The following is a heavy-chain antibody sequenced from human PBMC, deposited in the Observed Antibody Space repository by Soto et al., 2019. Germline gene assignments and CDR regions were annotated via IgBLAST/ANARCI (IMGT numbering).Heavy chain of an antibody. J-gene: IGHJ4*02. Sequence: GSGPTLVNPTQTLTLTCALSGFSLTSSEVGVGWIRQPPGQALEWLALIYWNDNKDYSPSLKTRLMITKDTSKNQVVLTMTNMDPRDTGTYYCVYRRSTSTGHVYWGQGTPVTVSS. CDR3: VYRRSTSTGHVY. V-gene: IGHV2-5*04. CDR1: GFSLTSSEVG. CDR2: IYWNDNK. D-gene: IGHD4-17*01.